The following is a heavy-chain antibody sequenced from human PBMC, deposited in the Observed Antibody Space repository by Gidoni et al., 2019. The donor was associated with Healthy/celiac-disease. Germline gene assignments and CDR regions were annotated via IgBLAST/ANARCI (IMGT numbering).Heavy chain of an antibody. CDR3: ARGHPEGWYFDY. V-gene: IGHV4-34*01. J-gene: IGHJ4*02. D-gene: IGHD2-15*01. Sequence: QVQLQQWGAGLLKPPESLSLTCAVYGGSFSGYYWSWIRQPPGKGLEWIGEINHSGSTNYNPSLKSRVTISVDTSKNQFSLKLSSVTAADTAVYYCARGHPEGWYFDYWGQGTLVTVSS. CDR1: GGSFSGYY. CDR2: INHSGST.